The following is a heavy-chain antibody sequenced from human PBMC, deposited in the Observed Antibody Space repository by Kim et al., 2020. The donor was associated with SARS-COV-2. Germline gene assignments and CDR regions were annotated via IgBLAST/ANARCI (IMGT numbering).Heavy chain of an antibody. CDR3: ATDPMVRVIIWADGKYYCRDV. Sequence: GGSLRLSCAASGFSFSNVWMSWVRQAPGKGLEWVGRIKTKADGGSTHYAATAKGRFTISSDDSKNTLYLQMNSLKTEDTGVYYCATDPMVRVIIWADGKYYCRDVWGRRTTVTVSS. D-gene: IGHD3-10*01. J-gene: IGHJ6*02. CDR2: IKTKADGGST. V-gene: IGHV3-15*01. CDR1: GFSFSNVW.